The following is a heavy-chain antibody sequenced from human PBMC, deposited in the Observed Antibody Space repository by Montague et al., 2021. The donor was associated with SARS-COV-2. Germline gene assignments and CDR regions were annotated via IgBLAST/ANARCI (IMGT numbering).Heavy chain of an antibody. Sequence: SETLSLTCTVSGGSISSSTFYWGWIRQPPGKGLEWIGSINDSGSTYYNPSLKSRVTMSVDTSKNQFSLKLRSVTAADTAVYYCARGFDYWGQGTLVTVSS. CDR3: ARGFDY. CDR2: INDSGST. CDR1: GGSISSSTFY. J-gene: IGHJ4*02. V-gene: IGHV4-39*01.